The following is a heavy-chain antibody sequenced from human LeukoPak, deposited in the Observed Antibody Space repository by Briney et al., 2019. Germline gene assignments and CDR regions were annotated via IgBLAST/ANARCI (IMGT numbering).Heavy chain of an antibody. V-gene: IGHV3-49*04. CDR1: GFTFSNFG. J-gene: IGHJ4*02. Sequence: GGSLRLSCAASGFTFSNFGMHWVRQAPGKGLEWVGFIRSKAYGGTTEYAASVKGRFTISRDDSKSIAYLQMNSLKTEDTAVYYCTGFGEFDYWGQGTLVTVSS. CDR2: IRSKAYGGTT. CDR3: TGFGEFDY. D-gene: IGHD3-10*01.